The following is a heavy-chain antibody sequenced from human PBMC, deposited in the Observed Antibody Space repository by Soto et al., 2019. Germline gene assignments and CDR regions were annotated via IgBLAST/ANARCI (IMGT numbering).Heavy chain of an antibody. D-gene: IGHD3-10*01. J-gene: IGHJ6*02. Sequence: PVGSLRLSCIASGFTFSSYAMTWVRQVPGKGLEWVSDISGSGGITYYADSVKGRFTISRDNSKNTLNLQMNSLRADDTAVYYCARARRGAPYYYTMDLWGQGTTVTVSS. V-gene: IGHV3-23*01. CDR2: ISGSGGIT. CDR3: ARARRGAPYYYTMDL. CDR1: GFTFSSYA.